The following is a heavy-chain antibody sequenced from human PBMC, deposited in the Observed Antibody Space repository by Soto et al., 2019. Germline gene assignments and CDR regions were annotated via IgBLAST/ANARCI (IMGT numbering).Heavy chain of an antibody. CDR2: IYFSGTT. CDR3: ARLPYSAEGWFDT. D-gene: IGHD6-13*01. J-gene: IGHJ5*01. Sequence: SETLSLTCTVSGGSISSGGYYWILIRQHPGKGLEWIGYIYFSGTTYYNPSLESRVTISIDTSKNQFSLKLTSVTAADTAVYYCARLPYSAEGWFDTWGQGTLVTVSS. V-gene: IGHV4-31*03. CDR1: GGSISSGGYY.